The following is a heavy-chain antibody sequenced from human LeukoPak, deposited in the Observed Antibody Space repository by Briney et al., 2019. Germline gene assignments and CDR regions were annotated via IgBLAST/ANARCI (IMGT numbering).Heavy chain of an antibody. CDR3: ARDNSVEDTAWWFDP. D-gene: IGHD4-23*01. Sequence: ASVKVSCNASGYTFTGYYMHWVRQAPGQGLEWMGIINPSGGSTSYAQKFQGRVTMTRDMPTSTDYMELSSLRSEDTAVYYCARDNSVEDTAWWFDPWGQGTLVTVSS. CDR2: INPSGGST. CDR1: GYTFTGYY. V-gene: IGHV1-46*01. J-gene: IGHJ5*02.